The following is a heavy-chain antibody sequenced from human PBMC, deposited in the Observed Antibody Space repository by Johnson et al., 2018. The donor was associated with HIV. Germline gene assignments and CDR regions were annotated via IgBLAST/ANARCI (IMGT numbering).Heavy chain of an antibody. D-gene: IGHD2-2*01. CDR1: GFTFSSYA. CDR2: ISWNSGSI. CDR3: AKDPRIVVVPAAIFAFDI. V-gene: IGHV3-9*01. Sequence: VQLVESGGGVVQPGRSLRLSCAASGFTFSSYAMHWVRQAPGKGLEWVSGISWNSGSIGYADSVKGPLTISRDNAKNSLYLQMNSLRAEDTAVYYCAKDPRIVVVPAAIFAFDIWGQGTMVTVSS. J-gene: IGHJ3*02.